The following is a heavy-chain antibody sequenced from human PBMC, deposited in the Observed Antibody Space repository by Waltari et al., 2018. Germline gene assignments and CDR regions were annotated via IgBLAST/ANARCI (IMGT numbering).Heavy chain of an antibody. CDR2: IIPIFGTA. CDR3: ARSPCGGDCYWGGWFDP. D-gene: IGHD2-21*01. CDR1: GGTFSSYA. V-gene: IGHV1-69*01. J-gene: IGHJ5*02. Sequence: QVQLVQSGAEVKKPGSSVKVSCKASGGTFSSYAISWVRQAPGPGLEWMGGIIPIFGTANYAQKFQGRVTITADESTSTAYMELSSLRSEDTAVYYCARSPCGGDCYWGGWFDPWGQGTLVTVSS.